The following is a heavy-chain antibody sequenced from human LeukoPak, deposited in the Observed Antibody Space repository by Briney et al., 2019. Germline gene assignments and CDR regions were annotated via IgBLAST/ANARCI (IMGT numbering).Heavy chain of an antibody. V-gene: IGHV1-8*01. CDR3: ARGPQILVVPAAMHLDY. CDR2: MNPNSGNT. Sequence: ASVKVSCKASGYTFTSYDINWVRQATGQGLEWMGWMNPNSGNTGYAQKFQGRVIMTRNTSISTAYMELSSLRSEDTAVYYCARGPQILVVPAAMHLDYWGQGTLVTVSS. J-gene: IGHJ4*02. CDR1: GYTFTSYD. D-gene: IGHD2-2*01.